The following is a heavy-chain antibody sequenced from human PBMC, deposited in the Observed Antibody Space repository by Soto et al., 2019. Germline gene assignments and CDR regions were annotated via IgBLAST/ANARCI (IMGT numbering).Heavy chain of an antibody. J-gene: IGHJ4*02. CDR2: IYYSGSS. D-gene: IGHD3-3*01. V-gene: IGHV4-39*01. CDR3: ARQQGGLRFLEWFDY. CDR1: GGSVSSSSYY. Sequence: PSETLSLTCTVSGGSVSSSSYYWGWIRQPPGKGLEWIGSIYYSGSSYYNPSLKSRVTISVDTSKNQFSLKLSSVTAADTAVYYCARQQGGLRFLEWFDYWGQRTLVTVSS.